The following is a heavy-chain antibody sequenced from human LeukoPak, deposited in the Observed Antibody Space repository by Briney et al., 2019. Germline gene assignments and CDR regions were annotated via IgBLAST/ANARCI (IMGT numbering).Heavy chain of an antibody. CDR2: IYYSGST. CDR3: ASSIIAAYDAFDT. V-gene: IGHV4-59*01. Sequence: SETLSLTSTLSGGSICSYYGSCIRQPPGKGLEWIGYIYYSGSTNYNPSLKSRVTISVDTSKNQFSLKLSSVTAADTAVYYCASSIIAAYDAFDTWGEGTMVTVSS. J-gene: IGHJ3*02. D-gene: IGHD6-13*01. CDR1: GGSICSYY.